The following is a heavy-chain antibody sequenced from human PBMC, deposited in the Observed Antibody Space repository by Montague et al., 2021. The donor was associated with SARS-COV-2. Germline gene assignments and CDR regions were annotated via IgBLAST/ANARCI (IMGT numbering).Heavy chain of an antibody. CDR2: IFWDDDK. CDR3: AHRLSTAGGRFGF. J-gene: IGHJ6*02. Sequence: PALVKPTQTLTLTCTFSGFSLSTTGVAVGWIRQSPGKALEWLALIFWDDDKRYSPSLKNRVTITGDTSKNQVVLTVTNMDPVDTATYYCAHRLSTAGGRFGFWGQGTTATVSS. D-gene: IGHD2-21*02. V-gene: IGHV2-5*02. CDR1: GFSLSTTGVA.